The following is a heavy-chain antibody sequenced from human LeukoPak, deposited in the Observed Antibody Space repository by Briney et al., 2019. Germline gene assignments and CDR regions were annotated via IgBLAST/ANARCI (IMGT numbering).Heavy chain of an antibody. Sequence: SETLSLTCAVYGGSFSGYYWSWIRQPPGKGLEWIGEINHSGSTNYNPSLKSRVTISVDTSKNQFSLKLSSVTAADTAVYYCARDRRSFGGDAFDIWGQGTMVTVSS. CDR2: INHSGST. D-gene: IGHD3-10*01. J-gene: IGHJ3*02. V-gene: IGHV4-34*01. CDR1: GGSFSGYY. CDR3: ARDRRSFGGDAFDI.